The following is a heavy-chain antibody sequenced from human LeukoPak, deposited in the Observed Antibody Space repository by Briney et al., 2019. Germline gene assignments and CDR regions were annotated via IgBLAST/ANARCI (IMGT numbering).Heavy chain of an antibody. CDR3: ARGTLGGSGSYYYYYYGMDV. J-gene: IGHJ6*02. CDR2: ISGSGGST. CDR1: GFTFTNYA. D-gene: IGHD3-10*01. V-gene: IGHV3-23*01. Sequence: GGSLRLSCAASGFTFTNYAMSWVRQVPGKGLEWVSTISGSGGSTYYADSVKGRFTISRDNAKNSLYLQMNSLRAVDTAVYYCARGTLGGSGSYYYYYYGMDVWGQGTTVTVSS.